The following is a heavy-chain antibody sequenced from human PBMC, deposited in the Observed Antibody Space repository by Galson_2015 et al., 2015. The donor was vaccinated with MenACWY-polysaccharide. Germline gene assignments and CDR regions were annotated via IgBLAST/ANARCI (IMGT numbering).Heavy chain of an antibody. Sequence: SLRLSCAASGFTFSSYAMSWVRQAPGKGLEWVSAISGSGGSTYYADSVKGRFTISRDNSKNTLYLQMNSLRAEDTAVYYCTTTAYGDYAEYFQHWGQGTLVTVSS. CDR2: ISGSGGST. D-gene: IGHD4-17*01. CDR1: GFTFSSYA. V-gene: IGHV3-23*01. CDR3: TTTAYGDYAEYFQH. J-gene: IGHJ1*01.